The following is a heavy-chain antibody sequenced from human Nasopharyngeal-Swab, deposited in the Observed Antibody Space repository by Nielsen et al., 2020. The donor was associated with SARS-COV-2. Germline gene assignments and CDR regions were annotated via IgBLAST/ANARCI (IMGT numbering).Heavy chain of an antibody. CDR2: LKSGGGT. D-gene: IGHD1-26*01. V-gene: IGHV3-53*01. CDR1: GFTVSSNF. CDR3: ARVRQSGAYFPFDS. Sequence: GEALKISCVASGFTVSSNFVIWVRPAPGKGLEWVSLLKSGGGTFYADSVRGRFTISRDNSRNTVYLQMNSLRAEDTAVYYCARVRQSGAYFPFDSWGLGTLVTVSS. J-gene: IGHJ4*02.